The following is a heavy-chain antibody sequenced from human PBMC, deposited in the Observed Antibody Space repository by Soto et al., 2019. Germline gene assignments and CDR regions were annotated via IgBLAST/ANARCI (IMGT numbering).Heavy chain of an antibody. D-gene: IGHD3-9*01. CDR2: INHSGST. CDR3: ARVRVLRYFDWLLYPYYYYGMDV. Sequence: SETLSLTCAVYGGSFSGYYWSWIRQPPGKELEWIGEINHSGSTNYNPSLKSRVTISVDTSKNQFSLKLSSVTAADTAVYYCARVRVLRYFDWLLYPYYYYGMDVWGQGTTVTVSS. CDR1: GGSFSGYY. J-gene: IGHJ6*02. V-gene: IGHV4-34*01.